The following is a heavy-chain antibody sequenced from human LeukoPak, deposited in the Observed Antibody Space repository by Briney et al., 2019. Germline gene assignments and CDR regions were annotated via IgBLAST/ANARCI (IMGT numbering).Heavy chain of an antibody. CDR3: ARGMSSSWYAAFDY. V-gene: IGHV4-61*02. Sequence: SQTLSLTCTVSGGSISSGSYYWSWIRQPAGKGLEWIGRIYTSGSTNYNPSLKSRVTISVDTSKNQFSLKLSSVTAADTAVYYCARGMSSSWYAAFDYWGQGTLVTVSS. D-gene: IGHD6-13*01. J-gene: IGHJ4*02. CDR2: IYTSGST. CDR1: GGSISSGSYY.